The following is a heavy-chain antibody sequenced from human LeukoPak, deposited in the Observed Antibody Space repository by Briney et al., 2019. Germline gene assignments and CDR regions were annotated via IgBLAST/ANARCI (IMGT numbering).Heavy chain of an antibody. D-gene: IGHD6-19*01. CDR1: GFTFKTYA. V-gene: IGHV3-23*01. CDR3: AKDAQGLVRGGVYFDF. J-gene: IGHJ4*02. Sequence: GGSLRLSCAASGFTFKTYAMNWVRQVPGKGPEWVSRMSGSGSSTDYADSVKGRFTISRDNSKNTLYLQMNSLRAEDTALYYCAKDAQGLVRGGVYFDFWGQGSLVTVSS. CDR2: MSGSGSST.